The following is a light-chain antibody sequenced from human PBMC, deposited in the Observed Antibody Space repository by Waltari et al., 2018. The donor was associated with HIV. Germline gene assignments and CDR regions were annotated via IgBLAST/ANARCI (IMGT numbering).Light chain of an antibody. CDR3: QSTDTSDAYYV. CDR1: LLSDQY. Sequence: YELTQPPSVSVSPGQTARTTCSGDLLSDQYVHWYQQKPGQAPVLVMYKDTQRPSGIPDRFFGSTSGTTVTLTISGVQAEDEADYYCQSTDTSDAYYVFGGGTKVTVL. CDR2: KDT. J-gene: IGLJ1*01. V-gene: IGLV3-25*03.